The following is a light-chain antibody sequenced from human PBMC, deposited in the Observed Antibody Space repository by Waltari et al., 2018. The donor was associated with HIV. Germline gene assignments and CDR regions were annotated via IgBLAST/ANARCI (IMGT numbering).Light chain of an antibody. CDR1: NSNIGAGYD. Sequence: QSVLTQPPSVSGAPGQRVTISCPGNNSNIGAGYDVHWYQQLPGTAPKVLMYLNTIRPSGIPDRFSGSKSDTSASLAITGLQAEDEADYYCQSYDSSLSASVFGGGTKLTVL. CDR3: QSYDSSLSASV. V-gene: IGLV1-40*01. J-gene: IGLJ2*01. CDR2: LNT.